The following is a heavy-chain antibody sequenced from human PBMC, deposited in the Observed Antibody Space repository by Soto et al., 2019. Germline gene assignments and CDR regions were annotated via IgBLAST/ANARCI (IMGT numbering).Heavy chain of an antibody. Sequence: GGSLRLSCAASGFTVSRNYMSWVRQAPGKGLEWVSVIYSGGSTYYADSVKGRFTISRDNSKNTLYLQMNSLRAEDTAVYYCARDSRYYDSSGYYYTGKGMDVWGQGTTVTVS. D-gene: IGHD3-22*01. CDR3: ARDSRYYDSSGYYYTGKGMDV. CDR2: IYSGGST. V-gene: IGHV3-53*01. J-gene: IGHJ6*02. CDR1: GFTVSRNY.